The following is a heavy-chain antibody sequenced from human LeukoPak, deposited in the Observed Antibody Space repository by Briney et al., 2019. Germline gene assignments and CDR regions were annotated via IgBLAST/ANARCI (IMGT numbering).Heavy chain of an antibody. CDR2: IYPGDSDT. V-gene: IGHV5-51*01. Sequence: GESLKISCKGSGYSFTSYWIGWVRQMPGKGLEWMGIIYPGDSDTRYSPSFQGQVTISADKSISTAYLQWSSLKASGTAMYYCARPLEYSGSYFGWYFDLWGRGTLVTVSS. J-gene: IGHJ2*01. CDR1: GYSFTSYW. CDR3: ARPLEYSGSYFGWYFDL. D-gene: IGHD1-26*01.